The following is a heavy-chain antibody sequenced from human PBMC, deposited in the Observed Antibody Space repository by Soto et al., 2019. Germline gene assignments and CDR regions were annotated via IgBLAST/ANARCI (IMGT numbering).Heavy chain of an antibody. CDR3: TTDRGQPTANGRDY. Sequence: GGSLRLSCAASGFTFSNAWMSWVRQAPGKGLEWVGRIKSKTDGGTTDYAAPVKGRFTISRDDSKNTLYLQMNSLKTEDTAVYYCTTDRGQPTANGRDYWGQGTLVTVSS. J-gene: IGHJ4*02. CDR1: GFTFSNAW. D-gene: IGHD1-26*01. CDR2: IKSKTDGGTT. V-gene: IGHV3-15*01.